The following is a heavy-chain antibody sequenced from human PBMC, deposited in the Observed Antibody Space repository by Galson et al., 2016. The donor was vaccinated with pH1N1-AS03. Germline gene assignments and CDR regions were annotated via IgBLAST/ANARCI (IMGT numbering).Heavy chain of an antibody. D-gene: IGHD2-15*01. CDR1: GYTFSTSG. Sequence: SVKVSCKASGYTFSTSGVSWVRQAPGQGLEWMGWISGYDDDTNYAKNVAGRVTMTTDKSTSTVYMELRSLRSDDTAVYYCARDRGFRPDTFDIWGQGTWVTVS. J-gene: IGHJ3*02. CDR3: ARDRGFRPDTFDI. CDR2: ISGYDDDT. V-gene: IGHV1-18*04.